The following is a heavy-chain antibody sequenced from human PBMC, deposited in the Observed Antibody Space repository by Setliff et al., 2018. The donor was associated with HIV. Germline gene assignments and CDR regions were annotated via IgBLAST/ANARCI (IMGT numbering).Heavy chain of an antibody. D-gene: IGHD4-4*01. CDR2: ISSASSAT. Sequence: GGSLRLSCAASGFTFSRYAMNWVRQAPGKGLEWISYISSASSATDYADSVKGRFTVSRDNARNSLYLQMNSLRAEDTAVYYCARDTELAYVDYWGQGTLVTVSS. CDR3: ARDTELAYVDY. V-gene: IGHV3-48*04. CDR1: GFTFSRYA. J-gene: IGHJ4*02.